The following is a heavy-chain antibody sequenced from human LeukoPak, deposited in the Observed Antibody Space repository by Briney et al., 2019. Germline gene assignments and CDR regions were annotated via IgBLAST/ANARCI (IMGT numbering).Heavy chain of an antibody. Sequence: ASVKVSCRASGYTFTGYYMHWVRQAPGRGLVWLGWINPNSGGTNYAKKFQGSSTMTGDTSNSPAYMEMSRLKTADTAVYYCAREGITMVRGGIITGGDPYDYWGQGTLVTVSS. CDR3: AREGITMVRGGIITGGDPYDY. CDR2: INPNSGGT. CDR1: GYTFTGYY. J-gene: IGHJ4*02. D-gene: IGHD3-10*01. V-gene: IGHV1-2*02.